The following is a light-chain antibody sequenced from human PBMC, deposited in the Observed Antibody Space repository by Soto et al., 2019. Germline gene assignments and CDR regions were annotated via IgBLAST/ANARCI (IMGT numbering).Light chain of an antibody. CDR2: KAS. Sequence: DIQMTQSPSTLSGSVGDRVTITCRASQTISSWLAWYQQKPGKAPKLLIYKASTLKSGVPSRFSGSGSGTDFTLTISRLEPEDFAVYYCHQYVSSWTFGQGTKVDIK. J-gene: IGKJ1*01. CDR1: QTISSW. V-gene: IGKV1-5*03. CDR3: HQYVSSWT.